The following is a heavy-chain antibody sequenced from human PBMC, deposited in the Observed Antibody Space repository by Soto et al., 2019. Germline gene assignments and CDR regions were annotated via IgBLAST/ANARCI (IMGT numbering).Heavy chain of an antibody. CDR3: ARGYDYDSGGYLFDY. CDR1: GGSVSSNIYY. V-gene: IGHV4-31*03. D-gene: IGHD3-22*01. J-gene: IGHJ4*02. CDR2: IYYSGST. Sequence: SLTCSVSGGSVSSNIYYWTWIRQHPGKGPEWIGHIYYSGSTYYNPSLKSRVTISLDMSKNQFSLKLTSVSAADTAVYYCARGYDYDSGGYLFDYWGQGTLVTVSS.